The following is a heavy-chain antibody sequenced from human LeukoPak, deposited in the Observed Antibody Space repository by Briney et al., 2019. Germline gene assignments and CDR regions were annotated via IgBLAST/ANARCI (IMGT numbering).Heavy chain of an antibody. D-gene: IGHD3-10*01. CDR1: GGSFSGYY. J-gene: IGHJ4*02. CDR2: IKHSGST. V-gene: IGHV4-34*01. CDR3: ARDLHYGSGLS. Sequence: PSETLSLTCAVYGGSFSGYYWSWIRQPPGKGLEWIGEIKHSGSTNYNPSLKSRVTISVDTSKNQFSLKLSSVTAADTAVYYCARDLHYGSGLSWGQGTLVTVSS.